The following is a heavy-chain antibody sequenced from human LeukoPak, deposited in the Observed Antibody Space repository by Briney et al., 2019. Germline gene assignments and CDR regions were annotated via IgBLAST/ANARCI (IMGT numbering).Heavy chain of an antibody. V-gene: IGHV2-5*01. Sequence: SGPTLVNPTQTLTLTCTFSGFSLSTSGVGVGWIRQPPGKALEWLGIIYWNDDKRYSPSLKSRLTITKDTSKNQVVLTMTNMDPVDTATYYCAHSLPPYSYGYGDGFDTWGQGTMVIVSS. J-gene: IGHJ3*02. D-gene: IGHD3-16*01. CDR3: AHSLPPYSYGYGDGFDT. CDR2: IYWNDDK. CDR1: GFSLSTSGVG.